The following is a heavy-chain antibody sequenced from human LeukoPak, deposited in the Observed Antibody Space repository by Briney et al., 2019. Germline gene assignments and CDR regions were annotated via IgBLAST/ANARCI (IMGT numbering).Heavy chain of an antibody. Sequence: SETLSLTCAVYGGSFSGYYWSWIRQPPGKGLEWIGEINHSGSTNYNPSLKSRVTISVAPSKHQFSLKLSSVTAADTALYYCARALAYYYDSSGFTDNYWGQGTLVTVSS. D-gene: IGHD3-22*01. CDR1: GGSFSGYY. J-gene: IGHJ4*02. CDR3: ARALAYYYDSSGFTDNY. CDR2: INHSGST. V-gene: IGHV4-34*01.